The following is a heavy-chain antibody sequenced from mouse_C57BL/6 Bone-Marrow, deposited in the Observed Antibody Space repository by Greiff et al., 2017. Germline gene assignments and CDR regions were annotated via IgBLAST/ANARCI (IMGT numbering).Heavy chain of an antibody. V-gene: IGHV5-15*01. J-gene: IGHJ4*01. D-gene: IGHD1-1*01. CDR1: GFTFSDYG. CDR3: ARHRDGSCCTTMDY. CDR2: ISNLAYSI. Sequence: DVQLVESGGGLVQPGGSLKLSCAASGFTFSDYGMAWVRQAPRKGPEWVAFISNLAYSIYYADTVTGRFTISRENAKNTLYLEMSSRRSEKTAMNFSARHRDGSCCTTMDYWGQGTTVTVSS.